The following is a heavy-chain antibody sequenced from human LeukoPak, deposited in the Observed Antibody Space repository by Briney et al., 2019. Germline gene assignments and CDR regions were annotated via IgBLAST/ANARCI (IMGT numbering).Heavy chain of an antibody. CDR1: GFTFSSYS. V-gene: IGHV3-21*01. J-gene: IGHJ5*02. CDR2: ISSSSSYI. Sequence: AGGSLRLSCAASGFTFSSYSMNWVRQAPGKGLEWVSSISSSSSYIYYADSVKGRFTISRDNAKNSLYLQMNSLRAEDTAVYYCAREIVPAAMVNWFDPWGQGTLVTVSS. CDR3: AREIVPAAMVNWFDP. D-gene: IGHD2-2*01.